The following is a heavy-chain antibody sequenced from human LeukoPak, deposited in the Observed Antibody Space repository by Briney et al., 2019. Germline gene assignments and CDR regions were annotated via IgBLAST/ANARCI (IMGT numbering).Heavy chain of an antibody. V-gene: IGHV1-2*02. CDR2: INPNSGGT. D-gene: IGHD2-2*01. CDR1: GYTFTGYY. CDR3: ARGDIVVVPAAPRYYYYYMDV. J-gene: IGHJ6*03. Sequence: ASVKVSCKASGYTFTGYYMHWVRQAPGQGLEWMGWINPNSGGTNYAQKFQGRVTMTRDTSISTAYMELSRLRSDDTAVYYCARGDIVVVPAAPRYYYYYMDVWGKGTTVTVSS.